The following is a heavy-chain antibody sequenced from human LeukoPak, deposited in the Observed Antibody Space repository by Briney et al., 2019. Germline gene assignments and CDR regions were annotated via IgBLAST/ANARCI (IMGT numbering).Heavy chain of an antibody. CDR3: AKNAMAGQAYYNY. CDR1: GFTFSSYG. V-gene: IGHV3-30*18. Sequence: PGRSLRLSCAASGFTFSSYGMHWVRQAPGKGLEWVAVISYDGSNKYYADSVKGRFTISRDNSKNTLYLQMNSLRAEDTAVYYCAKNAMAGQAYYNYWGQGALVTVSS. J-gene: IGHJ4*02. D-gene: IGHD6-19*01. CDR2: ISYDGSNK.